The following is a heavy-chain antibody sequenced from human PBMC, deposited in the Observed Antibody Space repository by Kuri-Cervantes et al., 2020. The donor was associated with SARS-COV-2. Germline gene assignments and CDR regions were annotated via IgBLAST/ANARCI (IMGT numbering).Heavy chain of an antibody. Sequence: GGSLRLSCEVSGFLFSASAMHWVRQASGKGLEWVGRVRGKANNYATAYAASVKGRFIISRDDSKNMAYLQMNSLKTEDTAVYYCTTLIDYWGQGALVTVSS. V-gene: IGHV3-73*01. CDR2: VRGKANNYAT. J-gene: IGHJ4*02. CDR3: TTLIDY. CDR1: GFLFSASA.